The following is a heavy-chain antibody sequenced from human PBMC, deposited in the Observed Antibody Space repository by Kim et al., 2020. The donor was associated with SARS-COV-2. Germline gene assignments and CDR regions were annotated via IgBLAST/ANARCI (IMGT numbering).Heavy chain of an antibody. D-gene: IGHD2-21*02. CDR3: ARVTASYGMDV. CDR1: GYTFTSYY. V-gene: IGHV1-46*01. J-gene: IGHJ6*02. Sequence: ASVKVSCKASGYTFTSYYMHWVRQAPGQGLEWMGIINPSGGSTSYAQKFQGRGTMTRDTSTSTVYMELSSLRSEDTAVYYCARVTASYGMDVWGQGTTVTVSS. CDR2: INPSGGST.